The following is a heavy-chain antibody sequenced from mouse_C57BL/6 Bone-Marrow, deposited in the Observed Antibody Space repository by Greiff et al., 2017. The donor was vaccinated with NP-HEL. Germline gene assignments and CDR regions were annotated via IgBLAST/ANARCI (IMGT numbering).Heavy chain of an antibody. V-gene: IGHV1-81*01. Sequence: QVQLQQSGAELARPGASVKLSCKASGYTFTSYGISWVKQRTGQGLEWIGEIYPRSGNTYYNEKFKGKATLTADKSSSTAYMELRSLTSEDSAVYCGASNLSLLWLLVAMDDWGQGTSVTVAS. J-gene: IGHJ4*01. D-gene: IGHD2-1*01. CDR2: IYPRSGNT. CDR3: ASNLSLLWLLVAMDD. CDR1: GYTFTSYG.